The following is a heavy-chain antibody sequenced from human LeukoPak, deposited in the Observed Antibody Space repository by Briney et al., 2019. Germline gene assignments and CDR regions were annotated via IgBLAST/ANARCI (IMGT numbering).Heavy chain of an antibody. CDR1: GFTFSSYA. V-gene: IGHV3-30*09. CDR3: AKDKGGDVPADY. CDR2: ISYDGSNK. Sequence: PGGSLRLSCAASGFTFSSYAMHWVRQAPGKGLEWVAVISYDGSNKYYADSVKGRFAISRDNSKNTLYLQMNSLRAEDTAVYYCAKDKGGDVPADYWGQGTLVTVSS. J-gene: IGHJ4*02. D-gene: IGHD2-21*02.